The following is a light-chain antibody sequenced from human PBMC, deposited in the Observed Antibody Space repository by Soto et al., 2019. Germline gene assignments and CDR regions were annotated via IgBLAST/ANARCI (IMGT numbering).Light chain of an antibody. V-gene: IGKV3-11*01. Sequence: EIVLTQSPATLSLSPGERATLSCRASQSVSSYLAWYQQKPGQPPRLLIYDASNRATGNPARFSGSGSGTDFTLTIISLEPEDFAVYYCQQRSNWPPALTFGGGTKVEIK. J-gene: IGKJ4*01. CDR3: QQRSNWPPALT. CDR1: QSVSSY. CDR2: DAS.